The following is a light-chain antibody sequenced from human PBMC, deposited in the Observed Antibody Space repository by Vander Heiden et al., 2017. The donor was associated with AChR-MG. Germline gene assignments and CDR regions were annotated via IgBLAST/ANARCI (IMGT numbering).Light chain of an antibody. CDR2: GNG. J-gene: IGLJ3*02. CDR1: SSSIGAGYD. Sequence: QSVLTPPPSVSGAPGQRVTISSSRSSSSIGAGYDVHGCQQLPGTAPNLLIYGNGNRPSGVPDRFSGAKSGASASLAITCLQAEDEADYYCHSYDSSLSGSVFGGGTKLTVL. V-gene: IGLV1-40*01. CDR3: HSYDSSLSGSV.